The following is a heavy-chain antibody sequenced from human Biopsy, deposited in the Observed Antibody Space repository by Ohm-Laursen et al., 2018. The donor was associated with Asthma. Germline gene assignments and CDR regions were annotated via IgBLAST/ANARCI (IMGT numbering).Heavy chain of an antibody. CDR1: GYTFNSAG. D-gene: IGHD3-10*01. J-gene: IGHJ6*02. Sequence: VKVSCKTSGYTFNSAGITWVRQAPGQGLEWMGWISVYNGNTKVAQKLQDRVTMITDTSTSTAYMGLRSLRSDDTAVYFCARAVDYSHYYGIDVWGQGTTVTVS. V-gene: IGHV1-18*01. CDR2: ISVYNGNT. CDR3: ARAVDYSHYYGIDV.